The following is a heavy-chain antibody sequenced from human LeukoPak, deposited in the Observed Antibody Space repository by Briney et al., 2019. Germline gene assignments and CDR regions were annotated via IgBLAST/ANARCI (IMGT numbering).Heavy chain of an antibody. D-gene: IGHD3-22*01. J-gene: IGHJ4*02. CDR3: AKDLSSGSYYFDY. V-gene: IGHV3-30*18. CDR1: GFTFSSYG. CDR2: ISYDGSNK. Sequence: PGGSLRLSCAASGFTFSSYGMHWVRQAPGKGLEWVAVISYDGSNKYYADSVKGRLTISRDNSKNTLYLQMNSLRAEDTAVYYCAKDLSSGSYYFDYWGQGTLVTVSS.